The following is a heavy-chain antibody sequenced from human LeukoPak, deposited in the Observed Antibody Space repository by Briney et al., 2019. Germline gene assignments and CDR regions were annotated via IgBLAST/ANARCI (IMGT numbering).Heavy chain of an antibody. D-gene: IGHD5-18*01. V-gene: IGHV3-30-3*02. CDR3: AKRTGGTAMVDY. J-gene: IGHJ4*02. CDR2: ISNDGDNK. Sequence: GGSLRLSCAASGFAFSSYAMHWVRQAPGKGLEWVALISNDGDNKYHADSVEGRFTISRDNSKNTLYLQMNSLRAEDTAVYYCAKRTGGTAMVDYWGQGTLVTVSS. CDR1: GFAFSSYA.